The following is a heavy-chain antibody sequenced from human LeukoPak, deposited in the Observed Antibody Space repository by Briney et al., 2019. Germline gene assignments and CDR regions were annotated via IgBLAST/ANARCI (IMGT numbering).Heavy chain of an antibody. D-gene: IGHD6-19*01. V-gene: IGHV4-61*02. CDR1: GGPISSGSYY. CDR3: ARETEKQWQY. J-gene: IGHJ3*01. Sequence: PSETLSLTCTVSGGPISSGSYYWSWIRQPAGKGLEWIGRIYTTGSTNYNPSLKSRLTISVDTSKNQFSLTLRSVTAADTAVYYCARETEKQWQYWGQGTMATVSS. CDR2: IYTTGST.